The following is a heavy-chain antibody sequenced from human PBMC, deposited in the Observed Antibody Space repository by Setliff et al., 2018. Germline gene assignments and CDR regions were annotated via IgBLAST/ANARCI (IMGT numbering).Heavy chain of an antibody. CDR3: FGAGTCSY. CDR2: ISSSGISI. CDR1: GFSFSDNY. J-gene: IGHJ4*02. V-gene: IGHV3-11*04. D-gene: IGHD3-10*01. Sequence: GGSLRLSCATSGFSFSDNYMSWIRQAPGKGLEWVAYISSSGISIDYADSVKGRFIISRDNAKNSLSLQMNNLRTEDTAVYYCFGAGTCSYWGQGTLVTSPQ.